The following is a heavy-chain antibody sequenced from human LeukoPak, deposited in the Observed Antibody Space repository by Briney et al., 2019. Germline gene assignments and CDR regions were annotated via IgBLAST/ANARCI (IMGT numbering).Heavy chain of an antibody. CDR1: GFTVSSNY. CDR3: ARSPLGLYDYYFDY. Sequence: GGSLRLSCAASGFTVSSNYMSWVRQAPGEGLEWVSVIYSGGSTYYADSVKGRFTISRDNSKNTLYLQMNSLRAEDTAVYYCARSPLGLYDYYFDYWGQGTLVTVSS. V-gene: IGHV3-53*01. D-gene: IGHD3-3*01. CDR2: IYSGGST. J-gene: IGHJ4*02.